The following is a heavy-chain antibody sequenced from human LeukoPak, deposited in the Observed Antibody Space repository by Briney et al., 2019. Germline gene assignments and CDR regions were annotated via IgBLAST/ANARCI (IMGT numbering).Heavy chain of an antibody. D-gene: IGHD2-15*01. CDR3: ARGWDGGSCYDY. J-gene: IGHJ4*02. Sequence: ASVKVSCKASGGTFNSYAISWVRQAPRQGLEWMGWMNPNSGNTGYAQKFQGRVTMTRNTSISTAYMELSSLRSEDTAVYYCARGWDGGSCYDYWGQGTLVTVSP. V-gene: IGHV1-8*02. CDR1: GGTFNSYA. CDR2: MNPNSGNT.